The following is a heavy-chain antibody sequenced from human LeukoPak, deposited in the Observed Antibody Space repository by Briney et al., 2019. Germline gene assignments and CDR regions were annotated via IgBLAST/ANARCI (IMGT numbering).Heavy chain of an antibody. D-gene: IGHD3-22*01. CDR3: AKAGSGYYFGNDY. V-gene: IGHV3-23*01. J-gene: IGHJ4*02. CDR2: ISGSGGST. CDR1: GFTFSSYE. Sequence: PGGSLRLSCAASGFTFSSYEMNWVRQAPGKGLEWVSAISGSGGSTYYADSVKGRFTISRDNSKNTLYLQMNSLRAEDTAVYYCAKAGSGYYFGNDYWGQGTLVTVSS.